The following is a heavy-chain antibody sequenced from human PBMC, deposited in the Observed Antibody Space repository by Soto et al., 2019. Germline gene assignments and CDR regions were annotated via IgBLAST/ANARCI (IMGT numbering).Heavy chain of an antibody. V-gene: IGHV2-5*02. J-gene: IGHJ6*02. Sequence: QITLKESGPTLVKPTQTLTLTCTFSGFSLSTSGVGVGWIRQPPGKALEWLALIYWDDDKRYSPSLKSRLTITKDTSKNQVVLTMTNMDPVDTATYYCAHSADTAMNYYYYYGMDVWGQGTTVTVSS. D-gene: IGHD5-18*01. CDR3: AHSADTAMNYYYYYGMDV. CDR1: GFSLSTSGVG. CDR2: IYWDDDK.